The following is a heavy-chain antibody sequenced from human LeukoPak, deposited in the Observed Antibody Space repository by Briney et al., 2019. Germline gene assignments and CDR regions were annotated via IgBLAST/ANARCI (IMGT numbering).Heavy chain of an antibody. CDR1: GGSISSYY. CDR3: ARDGNYYDHNAFDI. D-gene: IGHD3-22*01. J-gene: IGHJ3*02. CDR2: IYYSGST. Sequence: SETLSLTCTVSGGSISSYYWSRIRQPPGKGLEWIGYIYYSGSTNYNPSLKSRVTISVDTSKNQFSLKLSSVTAADTAVYYCARDGNYYDHNAFDIWGQGTMVTVSS. V-gene: IGHV4-59*01.